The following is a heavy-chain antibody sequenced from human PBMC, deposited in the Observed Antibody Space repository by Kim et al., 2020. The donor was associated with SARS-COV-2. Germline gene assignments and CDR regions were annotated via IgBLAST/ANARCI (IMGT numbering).Heavy chain of an antibody. V-gene: IGHV1-2*04. CDR1: GYTFTGYY. CDR3: AITRMGSGWDPTRYNWFDP. CDR2: INPNSGGT. J-gene: IGHJ5*02. Sequence: ASVKVSCKASGYTFTGYYMHWVRQAPGQGLEWMGWINPNSGGTNYAQKFQGWVTMTRDTSISTAYMELSRLRSDDTAVYYCAITRMGSGWDPTRYNWFDPWGQGTLVTVSS. D-gene: IGHD6-19*01.